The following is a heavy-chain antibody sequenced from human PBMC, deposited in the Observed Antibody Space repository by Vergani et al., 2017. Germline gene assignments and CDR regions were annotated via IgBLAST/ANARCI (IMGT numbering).Heavy chain of an antibody. V-gene: IGHV3-48*03. CDR1: GFTFSSYE. CDR3: ARGFSSLRFLGWLSTSHYFDY. J-gene: IGHJ4*02. D-gene: IGHD3-3*01. Sequence: EVQLVESGGGLVQPGGSLRLSCAASGFTFSSYEMNWVRQAPGKGLEWVSYISSSGSTIYYADSVKGRFTISRDNAKNSLYLQMNSLRAEDTAVYYCARGFSSLRFLGWLSTSHYFDYWGQGTLVTVSS. CDR2: ISSSGSTI.